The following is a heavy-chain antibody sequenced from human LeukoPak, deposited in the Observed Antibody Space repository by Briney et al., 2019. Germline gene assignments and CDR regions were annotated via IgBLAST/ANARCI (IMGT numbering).Heavy chain of an antibody. CDR3: ARPPSRGYSSSFEY. CDR1: GYSFPTYW. V-gene: IGHV5-51*01. D-gene: IGHD2-2*03. CDR2: IYPDESNI. Sequence: GESLKISCKGSGYSFPTYWIAWVRQVPGKGLEGMGIIYPDESNIRYSPSFQGQVTISADESISTAYLQWSSLKASDTAMYYCARPPSRGYSSSFEYWGQGTLVTVPS. J-gene: IGHJ4*02.